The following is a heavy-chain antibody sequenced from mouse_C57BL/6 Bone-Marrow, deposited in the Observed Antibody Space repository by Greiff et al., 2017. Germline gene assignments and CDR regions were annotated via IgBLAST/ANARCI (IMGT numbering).Heavy chain of an antibody. CDR3: AKNYGSSFDY. V-gene: IGHV5-17*01. Sequence: EVKLMESGGGLVKPGGSLTLSCAASGFTFSDYGMHWVRQAPEKGLEWVAYISSGSSTIYYADTVKGRFTISRDNAKNTLFLQMTSLRSEDTAMYDCAKNYGSSFDYWGQGTTLTVSS. J-gene: IGHJ2*01. D-gene: IGHD1-1*01. CDR2: ISSGSSTI. CDR1: GFTFSDYG.